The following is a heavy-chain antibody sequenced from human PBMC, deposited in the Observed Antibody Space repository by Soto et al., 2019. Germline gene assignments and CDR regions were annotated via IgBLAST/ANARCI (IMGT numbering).Heavy chain of an antibody. Sequence: QVQLQESGPGLVKPSETLSLTCTVSGGSISSYYWSWIRQPPGKGLEWIGYIYDSGSTNHNPSLKRRVTMSLDTSKSQFSLKLRSVTAADTAVYYCARGWGLVFDYWGQGTLVTVSS. J-gene: IGHJ4*02. CDR1: GGSISSYY. D-gene: IGHD2-21*02. CDR2: IYDSGST. V-gene: IGHV4-59*01. CDR3: ARGWGLVFDY.